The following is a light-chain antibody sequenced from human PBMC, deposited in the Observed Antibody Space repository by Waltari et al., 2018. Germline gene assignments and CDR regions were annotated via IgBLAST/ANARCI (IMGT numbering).Light chain of an antibody. Sequence: EIVLTQSPGTLSLSPGESATLSCRASQSVSGSYLAWYQQKPGQTPRLLIYGASSRATGIPDKFSGSGSGTDFTLTITRLEPEDFSVYYCHQYGSSPWTFGQGTKVEIK. V-gene: IGKV3-20*01. CDR3: HQYGSSPWT. CDR2: GAS. CDR1: QSVSGSY. J-gene: IGKJ1*01.